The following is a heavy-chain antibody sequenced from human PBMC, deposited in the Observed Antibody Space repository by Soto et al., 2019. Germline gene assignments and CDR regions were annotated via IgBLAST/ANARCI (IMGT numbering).Heavy chain of an antibody. CDR3: TRDQRSGYFAYYYYYYGMDV. D-gene: IGHD5-12*01. CDR2: IRSKAYGGTT. J-gene: IGHJ6*02. V-gene: IGHV3-49*03. Sequence: GGSLRLSCTASGFTFGDYAMSWFRQAPGKGLEWVGFIRSKAYGGTTEYAASVKGRFTISRDDSKSIAYLQMNSLKTEDTAVYYCTRDQRSGYFAYYYYYYGMDVWGQGTTVTVSS. CDR1: GFTFGDYA.